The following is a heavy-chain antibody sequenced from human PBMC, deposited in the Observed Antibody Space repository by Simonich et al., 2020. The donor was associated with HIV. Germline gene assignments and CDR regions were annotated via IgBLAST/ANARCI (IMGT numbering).Heavy chain of an antibody. J-gene: IGHJ4*02. CDR2: IDHRINT. V-gene: IGHV4-34*01. D-gene: IGHD7-27*01. Sequence: QVKLQQWSAGLLKPSETLSLTCAVYGGSFSGYYWSWIRQPPGKGLEWTGEIDHRINTNYNPALKSRVTILVDTSKNQFSLRLSSVTAADTAVYYCARIGELGIGLDYWGQGTLVTVSS. CDR3: ARIGELGIGLDY. CDR1: GGSFSGYY.